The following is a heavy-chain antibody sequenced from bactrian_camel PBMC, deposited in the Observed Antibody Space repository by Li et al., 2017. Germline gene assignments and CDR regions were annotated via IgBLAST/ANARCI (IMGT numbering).Heavy chain of an antibody. CDR3: AASASFILTPRFYRLESTDYPY. Sequence: HVQLVESGGGSVQAGGSLRLSCAAPGYTYDTYCMGWFRQAPGKEREAVAAHYTGTATTYVADSVKGRFTISKDNAGNSLFLQMSNLKPEDTAMYYCAASASFILTPRFYRLESTDYPYRGQGTQVTVS. D-gene: IGHD4*01. J-gene: IGHJ4*01. CDR1: GYTYDTYC. V-gene: IGHV3S1*01. CDR2: HYTGTATT.